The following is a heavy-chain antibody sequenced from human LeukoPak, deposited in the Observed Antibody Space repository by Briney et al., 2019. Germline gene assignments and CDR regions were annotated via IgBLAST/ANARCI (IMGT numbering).Heavy chain of an antibody. CDR3: AREAIVATEAHYYYGMDV. J-gene: IGHJ6*04. CDR2: INPNSGGT. V-gene: IGHV1-2*04. Sequence: ASVKVSGKASGYTFTGYYMHWVRQAPGQGLEWMGWINPNSGGTNYAQKFQGWVTMTRDTSISTAYMELSRLRSDDTAVYYCAREAIVATEAHYYYGMDVWGKGTTVTVSS. D-gene: IGHD5-12*01. CDR1: GYTFTGYY.